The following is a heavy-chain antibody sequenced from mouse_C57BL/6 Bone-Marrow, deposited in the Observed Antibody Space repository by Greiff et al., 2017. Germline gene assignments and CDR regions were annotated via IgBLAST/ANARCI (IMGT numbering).Heavy chain of an antibody. J-gene: IGHJ2*01. V-gene: IGHV6-6*01. CDR1: GFTFSDAW. CDR2: IRNKANNHAT. Sequence: EVKVEESGGGLVQPGGSMKLSCAASGFTFSDAWMDWVRQSPEKGLEWVAEIRNKANNHATYYAESVKGRFTISRDNSKRSVYLQMNRLRAEDTGIYYCTTFITTVLASNYSNYWGQGTTLTVSS. CDR3: TTFITTVLASNYSNY. D-gene: IGHD1-1*01.